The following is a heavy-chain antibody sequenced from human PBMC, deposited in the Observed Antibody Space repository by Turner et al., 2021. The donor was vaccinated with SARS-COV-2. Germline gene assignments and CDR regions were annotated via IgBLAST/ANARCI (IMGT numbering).Heavy chain of an antibody. CDR2: ISYDGSNK. CDR3: ARVGTKGSTEQ. V-gene: IGHV3-30-3*01. CDR1: GFTVSNYA. J-gene: IGHJ4*02. Sequence: QVQLVESGGGVVQPGRSLRVSCAGTGFTVSNYAMHWVRQAPGKGLEGVAVISYDGSNKYYAVSVKGRFTISRDNSKNSLYLQMNSLRAEDTAVYYCARVGTKGSTEQWGQGTLVTVSS. D-gene: IGHD1-1*01.